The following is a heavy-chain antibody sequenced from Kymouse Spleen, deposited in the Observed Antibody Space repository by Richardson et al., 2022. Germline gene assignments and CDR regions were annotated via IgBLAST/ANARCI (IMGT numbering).Heavy chain of an antibody. Sequence: EVQLVESGGGLVKPGGSLRLSCAASGFTFSNAWMSWVRQAPGKGLEWVGRIKSKTDGGTTDYAAPVKGRFTISRDDSKNTLYLQMNSLKTEDTAVYYCTTEEGSGSSDAFDIWGQGTMVTVSS. CDR2: IKSKTDGGTT. CDR1: GFTFSNAW. CDR3: TTEEGSGSSDAFDI. V-gene: IGHV3-15*01. D-gene: IGHD3-10*01. J-gene: IGHJ3*02.